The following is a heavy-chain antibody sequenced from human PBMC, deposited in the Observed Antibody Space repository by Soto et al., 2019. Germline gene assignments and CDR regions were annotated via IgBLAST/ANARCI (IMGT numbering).Heavy chain of an antibody. CDR2: IDNSGST. CDR3: ARGGQDFWSGPFDY. J-gene: IGHJ4*02. V-gene: IGHV4-4*07. CDR1: GGSISNYF. D-gene: IGHD3-3*01. Sequence: SETLSLTCAVSGGSISNYFCNWIRQPAGKGLEWIGRIDNSGSTNYNPSLKSRITMSADTSRNQFSLKLNSVTAADTAVYYCARGGQDFWSGPFDYWGQGALVTVSS.